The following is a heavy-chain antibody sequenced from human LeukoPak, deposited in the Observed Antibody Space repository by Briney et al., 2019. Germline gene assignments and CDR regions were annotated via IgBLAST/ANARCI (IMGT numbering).Heavy chain of an antibody. Sequence: GGSLRLSCAASGFTFSNHWMSWVRQAPGKGLEWVATIKKDGGQKDYVDSVKGRFTVSRDSARTSLYLQMNSLTAEDTAVYFCAGGGYFRPYDYWGQGTLVTVSS. D-gene: IGHD5-12*01. CDR2: IKKDGGQK. V-gene: IGHV3-7*01. J-gene: IGHJ4*01. CDR1: GFTFSNHW. CDR3: AGGGYFRPYDY.